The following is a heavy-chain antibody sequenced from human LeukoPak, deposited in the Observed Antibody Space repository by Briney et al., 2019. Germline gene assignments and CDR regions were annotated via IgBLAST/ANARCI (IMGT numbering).Heavy chain of an antibody. V-gene: IGHV3-7*01. CDR3: ATDRGWRTSGYYLYYFEY. Sequence: PGGSLTLSCAASGFIFTNFFMSWVRQAPGKGLEWVASIKHDGSEKYYVDSVRGRFTISRDNTKNLLYLQMSSLRAEDTAVYYCATDRGWRTSGYYLYYFEYWGQGTLVTFSS. CDR2: IKHDGSEK. CDR1: GFIFTNFF. J-gene: IGHJ4*02. D-gene: IGHD3-3*01.